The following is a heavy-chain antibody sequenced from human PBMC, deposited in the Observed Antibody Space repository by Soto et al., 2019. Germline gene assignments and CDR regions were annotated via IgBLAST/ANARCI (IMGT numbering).Heavy chain of an antibody. V-gene: IGHV3-23*01. CDR1: GFTFSSYA. J-gene: IGHJ3*02. CDR2: ISGSGGST. D-gene: IGHD3-3*01. CDR3: AKDFLDFWSGSNPDAFDI. Sequence: GGSLRLSCAASGFTFSSYAMSWVRQAPGKGLEWVSAISGSGGSTYYADSVKGRFTISRDNSKNTLYLQMNSLRAEDTAVYYCAKDFLDFWSGSNPDAFDIWGQGTMVTVS.